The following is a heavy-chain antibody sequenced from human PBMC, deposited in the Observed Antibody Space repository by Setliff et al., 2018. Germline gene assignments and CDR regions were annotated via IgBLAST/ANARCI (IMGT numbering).Heavy chain of an antibody. V-gene: IGHV1-18*01. CDR2: ISVYNGDT. CDR3: ARAPSVELVTIRTNSWFTY. D-gene: IGHD5-18*01. J-gene: IGHJ4*02. Sequence: ASVKVSCKASGYTFRNYAFAWVRQAPGQGLEWVGWISVYNGDTNYAHKFQGRVTLTTDTSTSTAYMELRSLTSDDSAFYYCARAPSVELVTIRTNSWFTYWGQGTLVTVSS. CDR1: GYTFRNYA.